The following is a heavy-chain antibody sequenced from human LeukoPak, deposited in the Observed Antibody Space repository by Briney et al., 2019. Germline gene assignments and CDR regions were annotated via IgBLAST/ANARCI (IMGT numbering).Heavy chain of an antibody. CDR1: GFTFRSFG. Sequence: GGSLRLSCAASGFTFRSFGMTWVRQAPGKGLEWVSSLSGSDDSAYYADSVKGRFTISRDDAKNSLYLQMNSLRAEDTAVYYCASSGYSYGPAAYYFDYWGQGTLVTVSS. CDR2: LSGSDDSA. D-gene: IGHD5-18*01. V-gene: IGHV3-21*01. CDR3: ASSGYSYGPAAYYFDY. J-gene: IGHJ4*02.